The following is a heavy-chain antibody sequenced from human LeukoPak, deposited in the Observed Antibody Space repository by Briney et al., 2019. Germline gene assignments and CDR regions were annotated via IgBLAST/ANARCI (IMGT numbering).Heavy chain of an antibody. D-gene: IGHD3-9*01. J-gene: IGHJ6*03. CDR3: ARETGTVPFHNVLTGRQDFYYYYIDV. V-gene: IGHV1-69*13. CDR1: GDTFKNFV. Sequence: SVKVSCKASGDTFKNFVTSWVRQAPGQGLEWMGGIIPISGAAEYAQKFQGRVTITADEPTTTAYMELTSLTSDDTAVYYCARETGTVPFHNVLTGRQDFYYYYIDVWGKGTTVTVSS. CDR2: IIPISGAA.